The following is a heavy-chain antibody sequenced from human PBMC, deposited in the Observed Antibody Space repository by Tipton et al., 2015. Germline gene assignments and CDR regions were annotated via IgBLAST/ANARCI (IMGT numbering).Heavy chain of an antibody. CDR3: ARGTYGGYIQSH. V-gene: IGHV3-21*06. D-gene: IGHD4-17*01. J-gene: IGHJ4*02. Sequence: SLRLSCAASGFTFTSYSMNWVRQSPGKGLEWVSSISSSSSYIYYADSVKGRFTISRDNAKNSLYLQMNSLRAEDTAVYYCARGTYGGYIQSHWGQGTPVTVSS. CDR1: GFTFTSYS. CDR2: ISSSSSYI.